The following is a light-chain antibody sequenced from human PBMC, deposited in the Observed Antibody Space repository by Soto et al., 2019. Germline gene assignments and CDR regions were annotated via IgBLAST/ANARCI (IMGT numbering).Light chain of an antibody. CDR2: GAS. CDR1: QSVSSN. Sequence: ELVMTQSPATLSVSPGERATLSCRASQSVSSNLAGYQQKPGQAPRLLIYGASTRATGIPARFSGSGSGTEFSLTISSLQSEDFAVYFCQQYIKWPLTFGVGTKVEIK. CDR3: QQYIKWPLT. V-gene: IGKV3-15*01. J-gene: IGKJ4*01.